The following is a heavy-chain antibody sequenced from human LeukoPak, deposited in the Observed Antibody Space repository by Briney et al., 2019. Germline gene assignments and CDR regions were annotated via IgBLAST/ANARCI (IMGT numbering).Heavy chain of an antibody. V-gene: IGHV3-74*01. CDR1: GFTFNRYW. Sequence: GGSLRLSCAASGFTFNRYWMHWVRQAPGEGPVWVAHILNDGGSTSYADSVKGRFTISRDNAKNTLSLQMNSLRAEDTAVYYCVTHNYGYDYWGPGTPVTVSS. D-gene: IGHD5-18*01. CDR3: VTHNYGYDY. CDR2: ILNDGGST. J-gene: IGHJ4*02.